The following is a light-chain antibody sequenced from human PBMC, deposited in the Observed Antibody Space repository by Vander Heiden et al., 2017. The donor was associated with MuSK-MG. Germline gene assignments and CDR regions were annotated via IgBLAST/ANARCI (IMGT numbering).Light chain of an antibody. J-gene: IGLJ2*01. CDR2: EVS. CDR1: SSDIGSYNL. Sequence: QSALTQPAYVSGSPGQSITIACTGTSSDIGSYNLVSWYRPPPGTAPNLMIYEVSKRPAGIASRFSGYKSVNTATLTISVLQAEDEGDYYCCSYAGSSTVIFGGGTRLTVL. V-gene: IGLV2-23*02. CDR3: CSYAGSSTVI.